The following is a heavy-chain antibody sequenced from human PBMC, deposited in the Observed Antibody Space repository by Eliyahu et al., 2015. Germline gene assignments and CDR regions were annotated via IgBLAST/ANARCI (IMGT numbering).Heavy chain of an antibody. D-gene: IGHD6-19*01. CDR2: IYYSGST. Sequence: QVQLQESGPGLVKPSETLSLTCTVSGASINTYSWSWIRQPPGKGLEWIGYIYYSGSTNYNPSLKSRATISVDTSKNQFSLKLSSVTAADTAVYYCARDSSGWYGAIDYWGQGTLGHRLL. V-gene: IGHV4-59*01. J-gene: IGHJ4*02. CDR3: ARDSSGWYGAIDY. CDR1: GASINTYS.